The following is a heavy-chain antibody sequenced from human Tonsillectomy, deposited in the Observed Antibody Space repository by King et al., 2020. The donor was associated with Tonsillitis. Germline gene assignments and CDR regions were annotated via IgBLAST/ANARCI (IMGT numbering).Heavy chain of an antibody. CDR2: ISWNSGSI. CDR3: AKSYYYDSSGYNGLFFDY. V-gene: IGHV3-9*01. Sequence: VQLVQSGGGLVQPGRSLRLSCAASGFTFDDYAMHWVRQAPGKGLEWVSGISWNSGSIGYADSVKDRFTISRDNAKNSLYLQMNSLRAEDTALYYCAKSYYYDSSGYNGLFFDYWGQGTLVTVSS. D-gene: IGHD3-22*01. CDR1: GFTFDDYA. J-gene: IGHJ4*02.